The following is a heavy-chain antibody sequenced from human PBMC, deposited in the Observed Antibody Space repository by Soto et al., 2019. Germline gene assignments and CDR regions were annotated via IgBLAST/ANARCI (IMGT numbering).Heavy chain of an antibody. V-gene: IGHV3-23*01. D-gene: IGHD6-13*01. CDR2: ISSNGAGL. Sequence: EVQLLESGGGLVQPGGSLRLSCAASGFTFSSYAMSWVRQAPGKGLEWVSGISSNGAGLYYADSVKGLLTITRDNSKNTLYLQMNSLRAEDTAVYYCAKFFDSRTWYYFDYWGQGTLVTVSS. J-gene: IGHJ4*02. CDR3: AKFFDSRTWYYFDY. CDR1: GFTFSSYA.